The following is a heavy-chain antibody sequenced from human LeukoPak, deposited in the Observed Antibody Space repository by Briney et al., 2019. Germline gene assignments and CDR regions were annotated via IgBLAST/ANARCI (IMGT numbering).Heavy chain of an antibody. J-gene: IGHJ3*02. CDR3: ARDFLDYPI. D-gene: IGHD3-10*01. CDR1: GFTFSSYA. V-gene: IGHV3-30*14. Sequence: QPGGSLRLSCAASGFTFSSYAMHWVRQAPGKGLEWVAVISYDGSNKYYADSVKGRFTISRDNSKNTLYLQMNSLRAEDTAVYYCARDFLDYPIWGQGTMVTVSS. CDR2: ISYDGSNK.